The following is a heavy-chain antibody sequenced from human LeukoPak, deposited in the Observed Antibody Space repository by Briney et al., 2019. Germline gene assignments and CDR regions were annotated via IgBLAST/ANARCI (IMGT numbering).Heavy chain of an antibody. J-gene: IGHJ5*02. CDR2: INPNSGGT. CDR3: ARDLTDVFVATHNWFDP. CDR1: GGTFSSYA. Sequence: ASVKVSCKASGGTFSSYAISWVRQAPGQGLEWMGWINPNSGGTNYAQKFQGRVTMTRDTSISTAYMELSRLRSDDTAVYYCARDLTDVFVATHNWFDPWGQGTLVTVSS. V-gene: IGHV1-2*02. D-gene: IGHD2-15*01.